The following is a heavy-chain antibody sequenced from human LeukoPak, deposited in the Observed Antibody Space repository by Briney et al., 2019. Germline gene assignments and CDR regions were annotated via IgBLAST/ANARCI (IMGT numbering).Heavy chain of an antibody. D-gene: IGHD4-17*01. CDR1: GFTFSSYD. CDR2: IGTAGDT. V-gene: IGHV3-13*01. Sequence: GGSLRLSCAASGFTFSSYDMHWVRQATGKGLEWVSAIGTAGDTYYPGSVKGRFTISRENAKNSLYLQMNSLRAGDTAVYYCARARENDYDFDYWGQGTPVTVSS. CDR3: ARARENDYDFDY. J-gene: IGHJ4*02.